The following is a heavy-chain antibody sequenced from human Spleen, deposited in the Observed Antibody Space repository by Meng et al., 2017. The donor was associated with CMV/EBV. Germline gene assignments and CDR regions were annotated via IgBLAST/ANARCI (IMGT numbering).Heavy chain of an antibody. CDR1: GGAVRSVVYY. CDR2: MIYSGGA. J-gene: IGHJ4*02. Sequence: VSGGAVRSVVYYWRWIRQPPGQGLEYIGHMIYSGGAHYHPSLKSRGSISIDASKNQFSLKLRPVTAADTAVYYCARIDFWSGPFDYWSQGSLVTVSS. CDR3: ARIDFWSGPFDY. V-gene: IGHV4-61*08. D-gene: IGHD3-3*01.